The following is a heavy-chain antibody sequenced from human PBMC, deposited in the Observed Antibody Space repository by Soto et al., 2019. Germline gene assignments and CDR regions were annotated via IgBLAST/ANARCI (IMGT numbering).Heavy chain of an antibody. Sequence: GGSLRLSCAASGFTFSSYGMHWVRQAPGKGLEWVAVISYDGSNKYYADSVKGRFTISRDNSKNTLYLQMNSLRAEDTAVYYCAKDQEKTYYDFWSGYLSTPFDYWGQGTLVTVSS. CDR3: AKDQEKTYYDFWSGYLSTPFDY. J-gene: IGHJ4*02. CDR2: ISYDGSNK. D-gene: IGHD3-3*01. V-gene: IGHV3-30*18. CDR1: GFTFSSYG.